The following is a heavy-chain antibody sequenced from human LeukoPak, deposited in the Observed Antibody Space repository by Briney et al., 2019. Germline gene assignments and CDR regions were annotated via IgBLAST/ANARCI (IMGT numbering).Heavy chain of an antibody. D-gene: IGHD3-22*01. CDR3: ARVGGYYDSSGPDY. CDR1: GGTFSSYA. V-gene: IGHV1-69*04. Sequence: SVKVSCKASGGTFSSYAISWVRQAPGQGLEWMGRIIPILGIANYAQKFQGRVTITADKSTSTAYMELSSLRSEDTAVYYCARVGGYYDSSGPDYWGQGTLVTVSS. J-gene: IGHJ4*02. CDR2: IIPILGIA.